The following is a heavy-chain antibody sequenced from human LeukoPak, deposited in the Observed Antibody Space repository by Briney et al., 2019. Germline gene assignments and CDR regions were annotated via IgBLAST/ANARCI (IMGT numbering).Heavy chain of an antibody. V-gene: IGHV3-30*01. J-gene: IGHJ4*02. CDR3: ARDDGAAAGTDFDY. D-gene: IGHD6-13*01. Sequence: GGSLRLSCAASGFTFSSYAMHWVRQAPGKGLEWVAVISYDGSNKYNADSVKGRFTISRDNSKNTLYLQMNSLRAEDTAVYYCARDDGAAAGTDFDYWGQGTLVTVSS. CDR2: ISYDGSNK. CDR1: GFTFSSYA.